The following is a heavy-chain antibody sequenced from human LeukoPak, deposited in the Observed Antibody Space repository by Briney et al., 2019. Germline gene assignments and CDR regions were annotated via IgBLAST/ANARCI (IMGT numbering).Heavy chain of an antibody. V-gene: IGHV3-30*15. Sequence: PGGSLRLSCAASGFTFSSYAMHWVRQAPGKGLEWVAVISYDGSNKYYADSVKGRFTISRDNSKNTLYLQMSSLRAEDTAVYYCAVGATTDDAFDIWGQGTMVTVSS. CDR3: AVGATTDDAFDI. J-gene: IGHJ3*02. CDR1: GFTFSSYA. D-gene: IGHD1-26*01. CDR2: ISYDGSNK.